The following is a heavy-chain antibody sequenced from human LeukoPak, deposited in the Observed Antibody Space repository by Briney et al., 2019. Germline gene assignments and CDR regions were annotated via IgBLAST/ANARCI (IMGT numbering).Heavy chain of an antibody. Sequence: SETLSLTCTVSGGSISSYYWSWIRQPAGKGLEWIGRIYTSGSTNYNPSLKSRVTISVDTSKNQFSLKLSSVTAADTAVYYCARGGAAAGTRLPYYFDYWGQGTLVTVSS. CDR1: GGSISSYY. J-gene: IGHJ4*02. CDR2: IYTSGST. D-gene: IGHD6-13*01. V-gene: IGHV4-4*07. CDR3: ARGGAAAGTRLPYYFDY.